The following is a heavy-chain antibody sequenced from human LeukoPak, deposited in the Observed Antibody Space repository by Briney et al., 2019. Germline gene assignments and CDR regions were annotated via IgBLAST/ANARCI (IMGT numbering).Heavy chain of an antibody. CDR1: GFTFYDFA. V-gene: IGHV3-49*04. J-gene: IGHJ4*02. CDR3: TGDGDY. Sequence: PGGSLRLSCTASGFTFYDFAMRWVRQAPGKGLEWVSFIRSKAFGGTTEYAASVKGRFTISRDDSKSIAYLQMNSLKTEDTAVYYCTGDGDYWGQGTLVTVSP. CDR2: IRSKAFGGTT.